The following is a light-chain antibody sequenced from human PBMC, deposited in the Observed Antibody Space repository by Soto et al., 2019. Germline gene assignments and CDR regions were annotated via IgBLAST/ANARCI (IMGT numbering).Light chain of an antibody. V-gene: IGKV1-5*01. CDR3: QQLDSFPLT. Sequence: DIQMTQSPSTLSASVGDRVTITCRASQSINAWLAWYQQKPGKAPKLLIYAASTLQSGVPSRFSGSGSGTEFTLTISSLQPEDFASYYCQQLDSFPLTFGQGTRLEIK. CDR2: AAS. CDR1: QSINAW. J-gene: IGKJ5*01.